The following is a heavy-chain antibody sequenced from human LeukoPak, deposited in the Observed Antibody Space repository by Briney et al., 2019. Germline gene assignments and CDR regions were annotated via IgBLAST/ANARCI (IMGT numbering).Heavy chain of an antibody. Sequence: SETLSPTCAVYGGSFSGYYWSWIRRPPGKGLEWIGEINHSGSTNYNPSLKSRVTISVDTSKNQFSLKLSSVTAADTAVYYCARDGYSYSHYYGMDVWGQGTTVTVSS. CDR1: GGSFSGYY. J-gene: IGHJ6*02. CDR3: ARDGYSYSHYYGMDV. CDR2: INHSGST. D-gene: IGHD5-18*01. V-gene: IGHV4-34*01.